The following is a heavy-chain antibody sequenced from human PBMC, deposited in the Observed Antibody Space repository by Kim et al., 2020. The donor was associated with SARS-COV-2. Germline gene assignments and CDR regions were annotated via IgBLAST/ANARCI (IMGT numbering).Heavy chain of an antibody. V-gene: IGHV4-34*01. CDR2: INHSGST. J-gene: IGHJ4*01. D-gene: IGHD3-10*01. CDR3: ARRGSGSYSY. Sequence: SETLSLTCAVYGGSFSGYYWSWIRQPPGKGLEWIGEINHSGSTNYNPSLKSRVTISVDTSKNQFSLKLSSVTAADTAVYYCARRGSGSYSYWGQEPWSPS. CDR1: GGSFSGYY.